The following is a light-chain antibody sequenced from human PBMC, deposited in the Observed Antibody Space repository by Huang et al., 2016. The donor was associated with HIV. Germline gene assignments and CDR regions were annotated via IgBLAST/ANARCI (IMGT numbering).Light chain of an antibody. CDR2: LGS. CDR1: QSLLDSNGYNF. Sequence: DIVMTQSPLSLPVIPGEPASISCRSSQSLLDSNGYNFLDWYLQKPGQSPQLLIYLGSYRASGVPDGISGSGSGTEFTLKISRVEAEDVGVYYCMQALQTPLTFGGGTKVEIK. J-gene: IGKJ4*01. CDR3: MQALQTPLT. V-gene: IGKV2-28*01.